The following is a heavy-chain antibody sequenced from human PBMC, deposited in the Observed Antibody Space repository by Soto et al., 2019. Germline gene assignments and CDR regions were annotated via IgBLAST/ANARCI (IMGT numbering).Heavy chain of an antibody. CDR2: IYSGGST. D-gene: IGHD3-9*01. J-gene: IGHJ3*02. CDR1: GFTVSSNY. CDR3: AREGRGDILTGYAFDI. Sequence: GGSLRLSCAASGFTVSSNYMSWVRQAPGKGLEWVSVIYSGGSTYYADSVKGRFTISRDNSKNTLYLQMNSLRAEDTAVDYCAREGRGDILTGYAFDIWGQGTMVTVSS. V-gene: IGHV3-53*01.